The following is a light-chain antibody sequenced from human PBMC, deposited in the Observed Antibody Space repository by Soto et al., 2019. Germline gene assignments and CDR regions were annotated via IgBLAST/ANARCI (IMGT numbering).Light chain of an antibody. Sequence: QSVLTQPPSVSGSPGQSVTISCTGTSSDVGNYNHVSWYQQSPGAAPQLMIYEVDKRPSGVPDRFFGSKSGNTASLTISGLQAEDEADYYCSSFTSTRTPWVFGGGTKVTVL. CDR3: SSFTSTRTPWV. V-gene: IGLV2-18*02. CDR1: SSDVGNYNH. J-gene: IGLJ3*02. CDR2: EVD.